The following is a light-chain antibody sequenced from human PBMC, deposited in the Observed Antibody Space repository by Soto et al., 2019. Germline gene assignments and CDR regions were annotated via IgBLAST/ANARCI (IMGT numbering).Light chain of an antibody. Sequence: DVVMTQSPLSLPVTLGQPASISCRSSQSLIHSDGNTYLNWFQQRPGHSPRRLIYKVSDRDSGVPGRFSGSGSGTDFTLKISRVEAEDVGVYYCMQGTHWPWTFGQGTEVEIK. J-gene: IGKJ1*01. CDR1: QSLIHSDGNTY. CDR2: KVS. CDR3: MQGTHWPWT. V-gene: IGKV2-30*02.